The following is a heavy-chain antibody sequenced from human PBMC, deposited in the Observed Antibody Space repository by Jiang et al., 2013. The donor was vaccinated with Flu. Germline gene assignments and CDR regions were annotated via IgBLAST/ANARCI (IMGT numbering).Heavy chain of an antibody. CDR3: ARDLDRSFDY. J-gene: IGHJ4*02. CDR2: IFHTGTA. Sequence: YIFHTGTAKYNASLKSRATMSVDTSKNQYSLRLDSVTAADTAVYYCARDLDRSFDYWGRGTLVIVSS. D-gene: IGHD1-14*01. V-gene: IGHV4-59*01.